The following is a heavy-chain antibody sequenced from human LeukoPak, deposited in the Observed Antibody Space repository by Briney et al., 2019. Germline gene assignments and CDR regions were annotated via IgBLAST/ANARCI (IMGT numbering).Heavy chain of an antibody. V-gene: IGHV5-51*01. CDR3: ARAGTHCSGGSCYSNY. J-gene: IGHJ4*02. CDR1: GYSFTSYW. CDR2: IYPGDPDT. D-gene: IGHD2-15*01. Sequence: GESLKISCKGSGYSFTSYWIGWVRQMPGKGLEWMGIIYPGDPDTRYSPSFQGQVTISADKSISTAYLQWSSLKASDTAMYYCARAGTHCSGGSCYSNYWGQGTLVTVSS.